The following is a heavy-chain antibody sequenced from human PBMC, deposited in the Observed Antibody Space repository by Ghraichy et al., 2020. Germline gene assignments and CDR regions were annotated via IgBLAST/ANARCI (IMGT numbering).Heavy chain of an antibody. V-gene: IGHV4-4*07. CDR3: ARDNRTSLPPAHFGIDV. D-gene: IGHD1-14*01. CDR2: IYTTGST. J-gene: IGHJ6*02. Sequence: SETLSLTCTVSGGSISTFYWSWIRQPAGKGLEWIGHIYTTGSTNYNPSLKSRVTMSVDTSKNQFSLRLRSVTAADTTVYYCARDNRTSLPPAHFGIDVWGQGTTVTVSS. CDR1: GGSISTFY.